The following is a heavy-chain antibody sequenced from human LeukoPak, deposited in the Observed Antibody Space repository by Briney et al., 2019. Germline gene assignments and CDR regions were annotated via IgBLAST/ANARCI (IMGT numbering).Heavy chain of an antibody. CDR3: AEKGGSQCYSHLDS. Sequence: GGSLRLSCAASGFTFSSYAMSWVRQAPGKGLEWVSGTSGSGGSTYYAGSVKGRFTISRDNSKNTLYLKMNSLRVEDTAVYYSAEKGGSQCYSHLDSWGQGALVTVSS. CDR2: TSGSGGST. J-gene: IGHJ4*02. CDR1: GFTFSSYA. D-gene: IGHD2-15*01. V-gene: IGHV3-23*01.